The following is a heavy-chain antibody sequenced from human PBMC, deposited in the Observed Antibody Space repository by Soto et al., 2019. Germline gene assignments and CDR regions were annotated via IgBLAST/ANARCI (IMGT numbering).Heavy chain of an antibody. J-gene: IGHJ4*02. V-gene: IGHV4-61*01. Sequence: PXETLSPTCAVLGAAIGIGSYYGSWIRQPPGKGLEWIGYVYYSGSTKYNPSLESRVTISADTSKNQFSLRVTSVTAADTAVYYCAKYRRSNAYGYTLDVWGQGILVTVSS. CDR1: GAAIGIGSYY. CDR2: VYYSGST. CDR3: AKYRRSNAYGYTLDV. D-gene: IGHD5-12*01.